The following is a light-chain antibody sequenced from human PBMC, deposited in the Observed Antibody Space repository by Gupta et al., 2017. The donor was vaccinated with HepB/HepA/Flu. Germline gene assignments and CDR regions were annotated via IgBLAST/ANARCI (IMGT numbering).Light chain of an antibody. CDR1: NIGSKS. CDR3: QVWDSSSDHVV. Sequence: SYDLTQPPSVSVAQEQTAMITCGGNNIGSKSVHWYQQKPGQAPVLVVYDNRDRPSEIPERFSGSNSGSTATLTISRVEAGDEADYYCQVWDSSSDHVVFGGGTKLTVL. V-gene: IGLV3-21*02. J-gene: IGLJ2*01. CDR2: DNR.